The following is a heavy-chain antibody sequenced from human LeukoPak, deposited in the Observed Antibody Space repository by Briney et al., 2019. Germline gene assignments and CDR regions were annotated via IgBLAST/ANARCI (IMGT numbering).Heavy chain of an antibody. D-gene: IGHD3-22*01. J-gene: IGHJ4*02. V-gene: IGHV4-61*02. CDR2: IYTSGNI. CDR3: ARRVGVMTPFDY. Sequence: SETLSLTCTVSGDSIGSGNYYWTWIRQPAGKGLEWIGRIYTSGNIDYNPSLKSRVTISVDTSKNQFSLKLSSVTAADTAVYYCARRVGVMTPFDYWGQGTLVTVSS. CDR1: GDSIGSGNYY.